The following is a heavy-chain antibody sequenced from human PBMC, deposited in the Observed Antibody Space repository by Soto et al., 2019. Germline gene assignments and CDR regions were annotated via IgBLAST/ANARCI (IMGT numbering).Heavy chain of an antibody. Sequence: SVKVSCKASGGTFSSYAISWVRQAPGQGLEWMGGIIPIFGTANYAQKFQGRVTITADESTSTAYMELSSLRSEDTAVYYCARASRAAANYYGSGSYYAYWGQGTLVTVSS. CDR2: IIPIFGTA. J-gene: IGHJ4*02. V-gene: IGHV1-69*13. CDR1: GGTFSSYA. D-gene: IGHD3-10*01. CDR3: ARASRAAANYYGSGSYYAY.